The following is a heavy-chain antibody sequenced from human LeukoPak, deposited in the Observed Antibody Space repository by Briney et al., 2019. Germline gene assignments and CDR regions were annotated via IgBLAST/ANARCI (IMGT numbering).Heavy chain of an antibody. V-gene: IGHV3-48*04. Sequence: GSLRLSCAASGFTFSSYAMSWVRQAPGKGLEWVSYTSSSGSTMYYADSVKGRFTISRDDAKNSLYLQMYSLRAEDTAVYYCARDSDPYSDIAAAALDAFDIWGQGTMVTVSS. CDR2: TSSSGSTM. CDR3: ARDSDPYSDIAAAALDAFDI. J-gene: IGHJ3*02. D-gene: IGHD6-13*01. CDR1: GFTFSSYA.